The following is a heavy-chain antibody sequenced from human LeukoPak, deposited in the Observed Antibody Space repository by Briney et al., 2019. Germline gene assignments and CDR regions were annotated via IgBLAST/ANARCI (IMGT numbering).Heavy chain of an antibody. CDR2: ISSSGSTI. J-gene: IGHJ4*02. Sequence: GSLRLSCAASGFTFSSYEMNWVRQAPGKGLEWVSYISSSGSTIYYADSVKGRFTISRDNAKNSLYLQMNSLGAEDTAVYYCAREGTIDGYNLFDYWGQGTLVTVSS. CDR1: GFTFSSYE. CDR3: AREGTIDGYNLFDY. V-gene: IGHV3-48*03. D-gene: IGHD5-24*01.